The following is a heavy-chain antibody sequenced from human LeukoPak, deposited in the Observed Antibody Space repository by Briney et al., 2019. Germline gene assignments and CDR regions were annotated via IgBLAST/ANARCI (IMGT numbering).Heavy chain of an antibody. V-gene: IGHV3-53*01. CDR1: GFTFSSYV. D-gene: IGHD6-13*01. J-gene: IGHJ4*02. Sequence: GGSLRLSCAASGFTFSSYVMTWVRQAPGKGLEWVSVLYGGGATFYSDSVKGRFTISRDNSKNTLYLQMNSLTAEDTAIYYCARASTIGAAGLFDYWGQGALVTVSS. CDR3: ARASTIGAAGLFDY. CDR2: LYGGGAT.